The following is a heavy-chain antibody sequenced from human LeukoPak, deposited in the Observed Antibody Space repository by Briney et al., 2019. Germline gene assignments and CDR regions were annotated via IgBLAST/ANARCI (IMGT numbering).Heavy chain of an antibody. D-gene: IGHD3-10*01. CDR3: ARGPDPVVRGPRRAFDL. J-gene: IGHJ3*01. V-gene: IGHV3-30-3*01. Sequence: SCKASGYTFTYYAMHWVRQAPGKGLEWVSVVSNDGSNQDYTDSVKGRFIISRDDSKSTVYLQMNSLRVDDTAMYYCARGPDPVVRGPRRAFDLWGQGTMVTVSS. CDR1: GYTFTYYA. CDR2: VSNDGSNQ.